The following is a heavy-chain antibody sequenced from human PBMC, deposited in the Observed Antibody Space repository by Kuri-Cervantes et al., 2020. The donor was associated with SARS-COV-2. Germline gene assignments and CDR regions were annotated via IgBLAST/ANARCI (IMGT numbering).Heavy chain of an antibody. CDR1: GFTFKSYA. D-gene: IGHD2-21*01. CDR2: ISGTGGGT. J-gene: IGHJ4*02. Sequence: GGSLRLSCAASGFTFKSYAMNWVRQATGKGLEWVSGISGTGGGTYYADSVKGRFTISRANSKNMLYLEMKGLRVEDTAVYYCAKDRDNTGRPYFFEDWGQGTLVTVSS. CDR3: AKDRDNTGRPYFFED. V-gene: IGHV3-23*01.